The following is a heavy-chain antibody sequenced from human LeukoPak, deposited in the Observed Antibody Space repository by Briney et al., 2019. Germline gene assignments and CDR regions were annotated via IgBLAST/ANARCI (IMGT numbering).Heavy chain of an antibody. CDR3: ARDSPRGDRAVPRDFFDF. CDR2: IYSDGTT. CDR1: GYSIRTRSYY. J-gene: IGHJ4*02. V-gene: IGHV4-39*07. D-gene: IGHD3-16*01. Sequence: SETLSLTCTVSGYSIRTRSYYWGWIRQSPGKGLEWIGSIYSDGTTYYNPSLESRVTLSMDPSKNHFSLKMTSVTADDTAVYYCARDSPRGDRAVPRDFFDFWGQGILVAVSS.